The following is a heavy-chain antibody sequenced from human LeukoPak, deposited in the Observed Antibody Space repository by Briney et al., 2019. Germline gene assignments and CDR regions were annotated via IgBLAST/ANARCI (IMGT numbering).Heavy chain of an antibody. CDR2: NSYSGNT. CDR1: GGPISTYY. V-gene: IGHV4-59*01. J-gene: IGHJ4*02. Sequence: KPSETLSLTCTVSGGPISTYYWSWIRQPPGKGLEWIGYNSYSGNTNYNPSLKSRATISVDTSRNQFSLRLSSVTAADTAVYYCARVGSGSFDSWGQGTLVAVSS. CDR3: ARVGSGSFDS. D-gene: IGHD6-19*01.